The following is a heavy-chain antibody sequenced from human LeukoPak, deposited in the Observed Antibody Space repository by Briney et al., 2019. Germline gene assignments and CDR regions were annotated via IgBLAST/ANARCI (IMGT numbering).Heavy chain of an antibody. CDR1: GYTFTSYD. J-gene: IGHJ5*02. CDR2: MNPNSGNT. D-gene: IGHD6-19*01. V-gene: IGHV1-8*01. Sequence: ASVKVSCKAPGYTFTSYDINWVRQATGQGLEWMGGMNPNSGNTGYAQKFQGRVTMTRNTSISTAYMELSSLRSEDTAVYYCARGQEQWLVRSWFDPWGQGTLVTVSS. CDR3: ARGQEQWLVRSWFDP.